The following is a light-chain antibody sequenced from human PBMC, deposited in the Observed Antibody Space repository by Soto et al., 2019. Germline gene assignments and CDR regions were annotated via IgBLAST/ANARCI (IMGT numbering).Light chain of an antibody. V-gene: IGLV2-23*01. CDR1: SSDFGSYKF. Sequence: QSALTQPASVSGSPVQSVTISCTGTSSDFGSYKFVSWYQHHPGKVPKVIIYETSKQPSGVSDRFSGSKSGNTASLTISGLQAEGEADYYCFSFTSTNTQVFGSGTKVTV. CDR3: FSFTSTNTQV. J-gene: IGLJ1*01. CDR2: ETS.